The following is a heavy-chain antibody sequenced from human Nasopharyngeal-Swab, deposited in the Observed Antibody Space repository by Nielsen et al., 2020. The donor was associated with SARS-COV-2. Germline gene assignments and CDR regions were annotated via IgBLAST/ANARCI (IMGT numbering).Heavy chain of an antibody. J-gene: IGHJ6*03. V-gene: IGHV4-31*03. CDR3: ARGTFFDYSNYEDYYYMDV. CDR1: GGSISSGGYY. CDR2: IYYSGST. D-gene: IGHD4-11*01. Sequence: SETLSLTCTVSGGSISSGGYYWSWIRQHPGKGLEWIGYIYYSGSTYYNPSLKSRVTISVDTSKNQFSLKLSSVTAADTAVYYCARGTFFDYSNYEDYYYMDVWGKGTTVTVSS.